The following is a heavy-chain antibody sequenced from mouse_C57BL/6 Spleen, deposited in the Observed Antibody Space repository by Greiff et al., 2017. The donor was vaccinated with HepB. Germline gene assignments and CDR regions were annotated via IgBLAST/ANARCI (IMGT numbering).Heavy chain of an antibody. J-gene: IGHJ3*01. CDR1: GYAFTNYL. D-gene: IGHD1-1*01. CDR2: INPGSGGT. V-gene: IGHV1-54*01. Sequence: QVQLKQSGAELVRPGTSVKVSCKASGYAFTNYLIEWVKQRPGQGLEWIGVINPGSGGTNYNEKFKGKATLTADKSSSTAYMQLSSLTSEDSAVYFCARSYYYGSSYGGFAYWGQGTLVTVSA. CDR3: ARSYYYGSSYGGFAY.